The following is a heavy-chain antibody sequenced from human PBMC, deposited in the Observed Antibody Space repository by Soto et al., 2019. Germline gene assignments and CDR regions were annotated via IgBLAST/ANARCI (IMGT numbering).Heavy chain of an antibody. CDR3: AASGYSYGSLPNYYYYGMDV. V-gene: IGHV5-10-1*01. Sequence: GESLKISCKGSGYSFTSYWISWVRQMPGKGLEWMGRIDPSDSYTNYSPSFQGHVTISADKSISTAYLQWSSLNASDTAMYYCAASGYSYGSLPNYYYYGMDVWGQGTTVTVS. CDR1: GYSFTSYW. CDR2: IDPSDSYT. J-gene: IGHJ6*02. D-gene: IGHD5-18*01.